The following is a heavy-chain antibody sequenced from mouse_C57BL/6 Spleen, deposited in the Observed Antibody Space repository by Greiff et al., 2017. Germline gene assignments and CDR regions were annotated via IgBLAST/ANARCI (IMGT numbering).Heavy chain of an antibody. CDR1: GFTFSDYG. J-gene: IGHJ1*03. CDR2: ISSGSSTI. D-gene: IGHD2-4*01. V-gene: IGHV5-17*01. Sequence: EVQLQESGGGLVKPGGSLKLSCAASGFTFSDYGMHWVRQAPEKGLEWVAYISSGSSTIYYADTVKGRFTISRDNAKNTLFLQMTSLRSEDTAMYYCARLYYDYESYFDVWGTGTTVTVSS. CDR3: ARLYYDYESYFDV.